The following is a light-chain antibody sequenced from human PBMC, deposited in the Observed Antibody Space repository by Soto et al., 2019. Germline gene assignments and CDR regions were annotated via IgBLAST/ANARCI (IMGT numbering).Light chain of an antibody. CDR2: DNN. CDR3: GTWDSSLSAVV. J-gene: IGLJ2*01. CDR1: SSNIGDNS. V-gene: IGLV1-51*01. Sequence: QSVLTQPPSVSAAPGQTVTISCSGSSSNIGDNSVSWYQQLPGTAPQLLIYDNNKRPSGIPDRFSDSKSGTSATLGITGLQTGDEADYYCGTWDSSLSAVVFGGGTKLTVL.